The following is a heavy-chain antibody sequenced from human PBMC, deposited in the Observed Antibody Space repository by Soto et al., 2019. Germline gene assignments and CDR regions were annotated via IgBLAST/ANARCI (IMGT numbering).Heavy chain of an antibody. CDR2: IYYPGNT. D-gene: IGHD1-1*01. V-gene: IGHV4-31*03. CDR3: ASGHDAYKVRY. J-gene: IGHJ4*02. CDR1: GGSISSGGTGSY. Sequence: QVQLQESGPGLVKPSQTLSLTCTVSGGSISSGGTGSYWTWIRQLPGKGLEWIGYIYYPGNTYYNPSLKRRPTISIDTSENQFSLKLTSVTAADTAVYFCASGHDAYKVRYWGQGTLVTVSS.